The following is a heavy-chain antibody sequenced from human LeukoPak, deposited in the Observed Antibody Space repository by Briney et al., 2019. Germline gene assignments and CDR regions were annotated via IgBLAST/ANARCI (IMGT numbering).Heavy chain of an antibody. J-gene: IGHJ3*02. Sequence: GGSLRLSCAAAGFIFNNNGMHWVRLAPGKGLEWVAIISYDGSNKYYADSVKGRFTISRDNSKNTLYLQMNSLRAEDTAVYYCAKDRGGYSYGYDAFDIWGQGTMVTVSS. CDR1: GFIFNNNG. CDR2: ISYDGSNK. D-gene: IGHD5-18*01. CDR3: AKDRGGYSYGYDAFDI. V-gene: IGHV3-30*18.